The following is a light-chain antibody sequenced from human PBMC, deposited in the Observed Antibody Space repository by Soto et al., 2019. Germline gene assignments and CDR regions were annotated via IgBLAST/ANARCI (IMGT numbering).Light chain of an antibody. CDR2: GAS. J-gene: IGKJ4*01. V-gene: IGKV3-20*01. CDR3: QQYGSLPSCT. Sequence: EIVLTQSPGTLSLSPGERATLSCRASQSVSSSYLAWYQQKPGQAPRLLIYGASSRATGIPDRFSGSGSGTDFTLTISRLEPEDFAVYYCQQYGSLPSCTFGGGTKVDIK. CDR1: QSVSSSY.